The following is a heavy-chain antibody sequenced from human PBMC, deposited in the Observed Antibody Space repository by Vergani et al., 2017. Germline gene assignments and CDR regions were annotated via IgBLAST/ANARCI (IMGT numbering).Heavy chain of an antibody. CDR2: ISSSSSYI. V-gene: IGHV3-21*01. Sequence: EVQLVESGGGLVKPGGSPRLSCAASGFTFSSYSMNWVRQAPGKGLEWVSSISSSSSYIYYADSVKGRFTISRDNAKNSLYLQMNSLRAEDTAVYYCSRDPPPTIFGVVLLDYWGQGTLVTVSS. CDR3: SRDPPPTIFGVVLLDY. CDR1: GFTFSSYS. J-gene: IGHJ4*02. D-gene: IGHD3-3*01.